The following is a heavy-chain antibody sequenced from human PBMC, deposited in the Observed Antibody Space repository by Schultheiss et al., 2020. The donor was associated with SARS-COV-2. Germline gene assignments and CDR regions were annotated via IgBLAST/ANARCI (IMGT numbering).Heavy chain of an antibody. J-gene: IGHJ4*02. V-gene: IGHV6-1*01. Sequence: SETLSLTCAISGDSVSSNSAAWNWIRQSPSRGLEWLGRTYYRSKWYNDYAVSVKSRITINPDTSKNQFSLQLNSVTPEDTAVYYCARGLYSSGWYRIADWGQGTLVTVSS. CDR2: TYYRSKWYN. CDR1: GDSVSSNSAA. D-gene: IGHD6-19*01. CDR3: ARGLYSSGWYRIAD.